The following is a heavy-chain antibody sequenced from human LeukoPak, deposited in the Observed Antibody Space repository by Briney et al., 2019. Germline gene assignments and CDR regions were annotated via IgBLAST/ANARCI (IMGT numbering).Heavy chain of an antibody. CDR2: TDYSGSP. Sequence: PSQTLSLTCTVSGDSISSGGDYWRWIRQHPGKGLEWIGDTDYSGSPYYNPSLKSRVTISVDTSKHQFSLKLSSVTAADTAVYSCARDDLVRGSIDYWGQGTLVTVSS. D-gene: IGHD3-10*01. CDR1: GDSISSGGDY. J-gene: IGHJ4*02. CDR3: ARDDLVRGSIDY. V-gene: IGHV4-31*03.